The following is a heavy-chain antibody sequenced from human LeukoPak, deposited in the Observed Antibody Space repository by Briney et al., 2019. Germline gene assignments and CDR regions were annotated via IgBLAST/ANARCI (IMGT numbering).Heavy chain of an antibody. CDR3: ARDGRYYYDSSGYYRFDY. J-gene: IGHJ4*02. CDR2: IIPIFGTA. Sequence: ASVKVSCTASGGTFSSYAISWVRQAPGQGLEWMGGIIPIFGTANYAQKFQGRVTITADESMSTAYMELSSLRSEDTAVYYCARDGRYYYDSSGYYRFDYWGQGTLVTVSS. D-gene: IGHD3-22*01. CDR1: GGTFSSYA. V-gene: IGHV1-69*13.